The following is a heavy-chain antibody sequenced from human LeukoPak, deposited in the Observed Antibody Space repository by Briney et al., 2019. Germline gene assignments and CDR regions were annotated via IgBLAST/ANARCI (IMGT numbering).Heavy chain of an antibody. CDR1: GFTFSSYG. D-gene: IGHD2-2*01. Sequence: GGSLRLSCAASGFTFSSYGMHWVRQAPGKGLEWVAFIRYDGSNKYYAVSVKGRFTISRDNSKNSLYLQMNSLRAEDTAVYYCARDSPSSTSWGYWGQGTLVTVSS. J-gene: IGHJ4*02. CDR2: IRYDGSNK. V-gene: IGHV3-30*02. CDR3: ARDSPSSTSWGY.